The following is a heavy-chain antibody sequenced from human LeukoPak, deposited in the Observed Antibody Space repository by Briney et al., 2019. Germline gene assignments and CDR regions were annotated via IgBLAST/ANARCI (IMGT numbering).Heavy chain of an antibody. J-gene: IGHJ5*02. CDR1: GGSISSGSDY. D-gene: IGHD2-15*01. V-gene: IGHV4-61*09. Sequence: PSETLSLTCTVSGGSISSGSDYWSWIRQPAGKGLEWIGHIDTSGGTNYNPSLKSRVTISVDTSKNQFSLELSSVTAADTAVYYCARGPGSRCSGGSCYSGAWFDPWGQGTLVTVSS. CDR3: ARGPGSRCSGGSCYSGAWFDP. CDR2: IDTSGGT.